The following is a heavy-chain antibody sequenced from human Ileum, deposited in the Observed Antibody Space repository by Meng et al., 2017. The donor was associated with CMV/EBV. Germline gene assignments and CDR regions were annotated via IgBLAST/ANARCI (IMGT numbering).Heavy chain of an antibody. CDR1: GITFSKAG. CDR2: IFSDGSRK. CDR3: AKDKGVLFFDY. V-gene: IGHV3-30*02. J-gene: IGHJ4*02. Sequence: QVELVESGXGVVEPGXXLXLSCAVSGITFSKAGMHWVRQAPGKGLEWVAFIFSDGSRKDYADSVKGRFTISRDDSENTLYLQMNSLRPEDTAVYYCAKDKGVLFFDYWGQGTLVTVSS. D-gene: IGHD1-1*01.